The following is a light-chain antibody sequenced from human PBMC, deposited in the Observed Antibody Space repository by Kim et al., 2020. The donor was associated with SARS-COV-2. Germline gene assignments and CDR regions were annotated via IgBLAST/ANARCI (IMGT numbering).Light chain of an antibody. CDR1: SGSIASNY. CDR3: QSFDSTNQV. Sequence: NFMLTQPHSVSESPGKTVTISCTRISGSIASNYVQWYQQRPGSAPTTMIYKTNQRSSGVPDRFSGSIDTSSNSASLTISGLKTEDEADYYCQSFDSTNQVFGGGTKLTVL. J-gene: IGLJ3*02. CDR2: KTN. V-gene: IGLV6-57*04.